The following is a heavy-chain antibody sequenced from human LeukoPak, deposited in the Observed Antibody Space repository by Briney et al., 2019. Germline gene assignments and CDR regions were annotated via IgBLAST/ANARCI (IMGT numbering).Heavy chain of an antibody. Sequence: GGSLRLSCAASGFTFNSYIMNSVRQAPGKGLEWVSSISTSSGYVYYADSVKGRFTISRDNARNSLCLQMNSLRSEDTAVYYCARGGGTYLDAFDFWGQGTMVTVSS. CDR2: ISTSSGYV. D-gene: IGHD3-16*01. CDR1: GFTFNSYI. V-gene: IGHV3-21*01. J-gene: IGHJ3*01. CDR3: ARGGGTYLDAFDF.